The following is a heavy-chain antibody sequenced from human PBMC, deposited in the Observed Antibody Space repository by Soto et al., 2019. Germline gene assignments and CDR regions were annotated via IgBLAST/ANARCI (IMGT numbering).Heavy chain of an antibody. CDR2: ISPYNGNT. CDR3: ARDTSNSFDY. CDR1: GFTFNTYF. Sequence: HVQLLQSGGELKKPGASVKVSCNTSGFTFNTYFISWVRQAPGQGLEWMGWISPYNGNTKYGEKFRGRVTMTTDTITRTAYMELRNLRIDDTAVYYCARDTSNSFDYWGQGTLVTVSS. J-gene: IGHJ4*02. D-gene: IGHD2-2*01. V-gene: IGHV1-18*01.